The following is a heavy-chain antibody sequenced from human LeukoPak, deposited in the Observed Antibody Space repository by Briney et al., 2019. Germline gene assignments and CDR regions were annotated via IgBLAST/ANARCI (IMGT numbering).Heavy chain of an antibody. CDR2: ISGSGGST. J-gene: IGHJ4*02. Sequence: GGSLRLSCAASGFTFSSYAMSWVRQAPGKGLEWVSAISGSGGSTYYADSVKGRFTLSRDNSKNTLYLQMNSLRAEDTAVYYCATRGVIVVVTAIRDYWGQGTLVTVSS. CDR3: ATRGVIVVVTAIRDY. D-gene: IGHD2-21*02. CDR1: GFTFSSYA. V-gene: IGHV3-23*01.